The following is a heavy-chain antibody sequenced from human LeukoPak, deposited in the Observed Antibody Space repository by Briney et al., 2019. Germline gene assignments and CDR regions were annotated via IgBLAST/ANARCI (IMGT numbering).Heavy chain of an antibody. V-gene: IGHV3-21*01. J-gene: IGHJ4*02. CDR2: ISSRNSYI. Sequence: GGSLRLSCAASGFTFSSYTMNWVRQAPGKGLEWVSSISSRNSYIYYADSVRGRFTISRDNTKNSLYLQMNSLRAEDTAVYYCMRGPTMVRGVLIFADENGWGQGTLVTVSS. CDR1: GFTFSSYT. CDR3: MRGPTMVRGVLIFADENG. D-gene: IGHD3-10*01.